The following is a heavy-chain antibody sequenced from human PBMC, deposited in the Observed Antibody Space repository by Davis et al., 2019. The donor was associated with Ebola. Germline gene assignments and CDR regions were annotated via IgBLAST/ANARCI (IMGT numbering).Heavy chain of an antibody. V-gene: IGHV5-51*01. CDR2: IYPGDSDT. D-gene: IGHD5-12*01. CDR1: GYSFTKHW. CDR3: ARGARGYGNYFDL. Sequence: PGGSLRLSCKASGYSFTKHWIGWVRQMPGKGLEWMGIIYPGDSDTRYSPSFQGQVTISADKSISTAYLQWSSLKASDTAMYYCARGARGYGNYFDLWGRGTLVTVSS. J-gene: IGHJ2*01.